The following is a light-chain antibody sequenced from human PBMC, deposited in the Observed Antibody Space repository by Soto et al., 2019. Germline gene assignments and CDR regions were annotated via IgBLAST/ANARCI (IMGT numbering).Light chain of an antibody. CDR3: QQRSDWFT. V-gene: IGKV3-15*01. CDR2: GAS. Sequence: EIVMTQSPATLSVSPGERATLSCRASQSVSSNLAWYQQKPGQAPRLLIYGASTRATGIPARFSGSGSGTDFSLTISSLEPEDFAVYYCQQRSDWFTFGQGTRLRL. CDR1: QSVSSN. J-gene: IGKJ5*01.